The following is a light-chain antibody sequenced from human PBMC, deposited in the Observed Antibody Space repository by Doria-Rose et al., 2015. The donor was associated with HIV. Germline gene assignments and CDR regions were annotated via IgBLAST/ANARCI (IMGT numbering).Light chain of an antibody. CDR3: QHFDKYFSWT. CDR2: KAS. V-gene: IGKV1-5*03. J-gene: IGKJ1*01. CDR1: QSISNW. Sequence: TQSPSTLSASVGDRVTITCRASQSISNWLAWYQQKPGQAPKLLIYKASTLQCGVPSRFRGSGSGTEFTLTINSLQPDDFATYYCQHFDKYFSWTFGHGTKVDIK.